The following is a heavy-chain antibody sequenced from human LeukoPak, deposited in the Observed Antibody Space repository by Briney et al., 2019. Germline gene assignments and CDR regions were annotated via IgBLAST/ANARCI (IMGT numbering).Heavy chain of an antibody. CDR2: INPSGGST. Sequence: ASVKVSCKASGGTFSSYVISWVRQAPGQGLEWMGIINPSGGSTSYAQKFQGRVTMTTDTSTSTAYMELRSLRSDDTAVYYCARDLTSPHGSSASFDYWGQGTLVTVSS. J-gene: IGHJ4*02. CDR1: GGTFSSYV. V-gene: IGHV1-46*01. CDR3: ARDLTSPHGSSASFDY. D-gene: IGHD1-26*01.